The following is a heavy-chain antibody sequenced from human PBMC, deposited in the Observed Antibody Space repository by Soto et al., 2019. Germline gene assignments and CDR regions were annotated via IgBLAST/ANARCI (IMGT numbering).Heavy chain of an antibody. J-gene: IGHJ4*02. D-gene: IGHD6-25*01. Sequence: SLRLSCAASGVTFVDYARHWVRQAPGKGLEWVSGISWGSGSIDYADSVKGRFTISRDNAKNSLYLQMNSLRAEDTALYYCAKDAAYYFDYWGQGTLVTVSS. V-gene: IGHV3-9*01. CDR3: AKDAAYYFDY. CDR1: GVTFVDYA. CDR2: ISWGSGSI.